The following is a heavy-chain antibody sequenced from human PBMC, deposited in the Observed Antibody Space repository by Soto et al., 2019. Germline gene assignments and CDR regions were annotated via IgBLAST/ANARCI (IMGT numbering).Heavy chain of an antibody. V-gene: IGHV3-74*01. CDR1: GFTFSSYW. J-gene: IGHJ3*02. Sequence: GESLKISCAASGFTFSSYWIHWVRQAPGKGLVWVSRINSDGSRTNYADSVKGRFTISRDNAKNTLYLQMNSLRAEETAVYYCARGVRGAYGLDIWGQGTMVTVSS. D-gene: IGHD2-21*01. CDR2: INSDGSRT. CDR3: ARGVRGAYGLDI.